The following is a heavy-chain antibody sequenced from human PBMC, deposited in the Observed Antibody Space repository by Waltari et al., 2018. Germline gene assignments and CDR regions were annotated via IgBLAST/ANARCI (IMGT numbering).Heavy chain of an antibody. CDR1: GFSLSTSGVG. V-gene: IGHV2-5*02. Sequence: QITLKESGPTLVKPTQTLTLTCTFSGFSLSTSGVGVGWIRQPPGKALEWLALIYWDVDKRYSPSLKSRLTITKDTSKNQVVLTMTNMDPVDTATYYCAHIPRGDYVGYFDYWGQGTLVTVSS. CDR2: IYWDVDK. D-gene: IGHD4-17*01. J-gene: IGHJ4*02. CDR3: AHIPRGDYVGYFDY.